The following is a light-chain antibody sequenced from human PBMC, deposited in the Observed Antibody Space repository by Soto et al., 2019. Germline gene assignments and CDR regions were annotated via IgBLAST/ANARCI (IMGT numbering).Light chain of an antibody. CDR3: QQYDGSPIT. CDR1: QSVGRNY. Sequence: DIVLTQSPGTLSLSPGERATLSCRASQSVGRNYLAWYQQKPGQAPRLLISSVSKRATGIPDRFSGGGSGTDFTLTISRVEPEDFALYICQQYDGSPITFGQGTRLEIK. CDR2: SVS. J-gene: IGKJ5*01. V-gene: IGKV3-20*01.